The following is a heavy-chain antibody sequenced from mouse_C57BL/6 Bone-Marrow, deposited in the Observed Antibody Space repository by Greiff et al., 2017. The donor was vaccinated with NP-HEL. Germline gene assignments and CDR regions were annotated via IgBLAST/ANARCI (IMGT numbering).Heavy chain of an antibody. Sequence: VQLQESGPGLVQPSQSLSITCTVSGFSLTSYGVHWVRQSPGKGLEWLGVIWSGGSTDYNAAFISRLSISKENSKSQVFFKMNSLQADDTAIYFCARKPYGNYVWYSDTWGEGATLSQSS. CDR1: GFSLTSYG. CDR3: ARKPYGNYVWYSDT. V-gene: IGHV2-2*01. CDR2: IWSGGST. D-gene: IGHD2-1*01. J-gene: IGHJ2*01.